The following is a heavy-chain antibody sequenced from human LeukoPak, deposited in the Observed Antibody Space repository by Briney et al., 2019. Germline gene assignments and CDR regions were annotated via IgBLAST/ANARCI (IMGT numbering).Heavy chain of an antibody. CDR3: AKGWVRGGNAFDI. CDR1: GFTFDDYA. CDR2: ISWNSGSI. Sequence: AGGSLRLSCAASGFTFDDYAMHWVRQAPGKGLEWVSGISWNSGSIGYADSVKGRFTISRDNAKNSLYLQMNSLRAEDTALYYCAKGWVRGGNAFDIWGQGTMVTVSS. J-gene: IGHJ3*02. D-gene: IGHD3-10*01. V-gene: IGHV3-9*01.